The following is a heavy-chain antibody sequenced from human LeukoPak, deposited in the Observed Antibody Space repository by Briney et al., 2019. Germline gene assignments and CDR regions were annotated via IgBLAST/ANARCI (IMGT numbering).Heavy chain of an antibody. Sequence: ASVKVSCKASGYTFTSYYMHWVRQAPGQGLEWMGIINPSGGSTSYAQKFQGRVTMTRDTSTSTVYMELSSLRSEDTAVYYCARDHRDSGAIHGAFDIWGQGTMVTVSS. CDR1: GYTFTSYY. CDR2: INPSGGST. J-gene: IGHJ3*02. CDR3: ARDHRDSGAIHGAFDI. D-gene: IGHD1-14*01. V-gene: IGHV1-46*01.